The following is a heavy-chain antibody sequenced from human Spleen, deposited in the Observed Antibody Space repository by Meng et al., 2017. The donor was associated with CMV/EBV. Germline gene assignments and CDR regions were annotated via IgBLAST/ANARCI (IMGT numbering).Heavy chain of an antibody. CDR1: GFTFGSYS. CDR3: ARGGEYCSSTSCYQVIAYYFDY. Sequence: GGSLRLSCAASGFTFGSYSMNWVRQAPGKGLEWVSYISTSSSSIYYADSVKGRFTISRDNAKNSLYLQMNSLRAEDTAVYYCARGGEYCSSTSCYQVIAYYFDYWGQGTLVTVSS. V-gene: IGHV3-48*04. D-gene: IGHD2-2*01. J-gene: IGHJ4*02. CDR2: ISTSSSSI.